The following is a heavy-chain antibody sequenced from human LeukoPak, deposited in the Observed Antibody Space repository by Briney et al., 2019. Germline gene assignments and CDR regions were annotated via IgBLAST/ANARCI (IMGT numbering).Heavy chain of an antibody. D-gene: IGHD1-14*01. CDR1: GGTFSSYA. CDR3: ASAGGSGDRGDY. CDR2: IIPILGIA. Sequence: GASVKVSCKASGGTFSSYAISWVRQAPGQGLEWMGRIIPILGIANYAQKFQGRVTITADKSTSTAYMELSSLRSEDTAVYYCASAGGSGDRGDYWGQGTLVTVSS. V-gene: IGHV1-69*04. J-gene: IGHJ4*02.